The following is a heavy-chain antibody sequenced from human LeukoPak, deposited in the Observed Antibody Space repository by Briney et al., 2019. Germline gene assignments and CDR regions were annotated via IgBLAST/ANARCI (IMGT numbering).Heavy chain of an antibody. J-gene: IGHJ4*02. CDR3: ARDRSSSWDKYYFDY. D-gene: IGHD6-13*01. CDR2: IYYSGST. Sequence: SETLSLACTVSGVSISSSSYYWGWIRQPPGKGLEWIGSIYYSGSTYYNPSLKSRVTISVDTSKNQFSLKLSSVTAADTAAYYCARDRSSSWDKYYFDYWGQGTLVTVSS. CDR1: GVSISSSSYY. V-gene: IGHV4-39*07.